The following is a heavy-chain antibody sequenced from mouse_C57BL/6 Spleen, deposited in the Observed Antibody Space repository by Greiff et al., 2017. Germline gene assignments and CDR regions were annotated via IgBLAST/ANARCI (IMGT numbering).Heavy chain of an antibody. CDR2: IDPSDSET. J-gene: IGHJ2*01. CDR3: ARGATPVDY. Sequence: VQLQQPGTELVKPGASVKLSCKASGYTFTSYWMHWVKQRPGQGLEWIGNIDPSDSETHYNQKFKDKATLTVDKSSSTAYMQLSSLTSEDSAVYYCARGATPVDYWGQGTTLTVSS. D-gene: IGHD3-1*01. CDR1: GYTFTSYW. V-gene: IGHV1-52*01.